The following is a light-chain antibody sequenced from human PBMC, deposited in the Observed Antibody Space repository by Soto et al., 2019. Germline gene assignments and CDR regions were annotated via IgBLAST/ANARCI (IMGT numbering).Light chain of an antibody. CDR3: SSYTRSSTYV. CDR2: DVS. J-gene: IGLJ1*01. V-gene: IGLV2-14*01. Sequence: QSVLTQPASVSGSPGQSITISGTGTSSDVGGYNYVSWYRQHPGRGPKLMIYDVSNRPSGVSNRFSGSKSGNTASLTISGRQAEDAADYYCSSYTRSSTYVFGTGTKLTVL. CDR1: SSDVGGYNY.